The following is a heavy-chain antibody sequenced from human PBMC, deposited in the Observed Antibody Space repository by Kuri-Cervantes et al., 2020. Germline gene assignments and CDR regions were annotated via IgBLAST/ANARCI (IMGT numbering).Heavy chain of an antibody. Sequence: GSLRLSCAVYGGSFSDYYWSWIRQPPGKGLEWIGEINHSGRTNYNPSLKSRVTISVDTSKNQFSLKLSSVTAADTAVYYCARRYCSGGSCYWDFDYWGQGTLVTVSS. D-gene: IGHD2-15*01. CDR3: ARRYCSGGSCYWDFDY. CDR2: INHSGRT. CDR1: GGSFSDYY. J-gene: IGHJ4*02. V-gene: IGHV4-34*01.